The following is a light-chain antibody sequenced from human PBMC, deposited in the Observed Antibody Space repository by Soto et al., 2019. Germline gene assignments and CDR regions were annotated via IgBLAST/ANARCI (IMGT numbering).Light chain of an antibody. CDR3: NSYTSRSTFV. V-gene: IGLV2-14*01. J-gene: IGLJ1*01. Sequence: QSALTQPASVSGSPGQSITISCTGTSSDVGGYKYVSWYQQHPGKAPQLMIYEVSNRPSGISNRFSGSKSDNTAFLTISGIQAEDAADYYCNSYTSRSTFVFGTGTKLTV. CDR2: EVS. CDR1: SSDVGGYKY.